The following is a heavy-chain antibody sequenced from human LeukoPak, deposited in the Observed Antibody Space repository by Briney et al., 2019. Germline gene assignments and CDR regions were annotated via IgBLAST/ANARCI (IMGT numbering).Heavy chain of an antibody. D-gene: IGHD3-10*01. CDR3: ARGRLRAMVPNWFDP. V-gene: IGHV1-2*02. J-gene: IGHJ5*02. CDR2: INPNSGGT. Sequence: GASVKVSCKASGYTFTGYYMHWVRQAPGQGLEWMGWINPNSGGTNYAQKFQGRVTMTRDTSISTAYMGLRRLRSDDTAVYYCARGRLRAMVPNWFDPWGQGTLVTVSS. CDR1: GYTFTGYY.